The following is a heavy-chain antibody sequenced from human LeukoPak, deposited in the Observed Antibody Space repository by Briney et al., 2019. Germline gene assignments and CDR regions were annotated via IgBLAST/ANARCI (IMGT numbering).Heavy chain of an antibody. V-gene: IGHV4-59*08. D-gene: IGHD3-3*01. J-gene: IGHJ4*02. CDR2: IHYSGIT. CDR3: ARHAGGDDFWSGYYPLYYFDY. CDR1: GGSITTNY. Sequence: SETLSLTCTVSGGSITTNYWSWIRQPPGKGLEWIGHIHYSGITSSTPSLKSRVTISVDASKNQFSLKLSSVTAADTAVYYCARHAGGDDFWSGYYPLYYFDYWGQGTLVTVSS.